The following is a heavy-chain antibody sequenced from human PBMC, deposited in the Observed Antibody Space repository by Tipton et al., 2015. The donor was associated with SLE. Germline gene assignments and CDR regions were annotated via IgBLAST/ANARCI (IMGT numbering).Heavy chain of an antibody. Sequence: TLSLTCTVSGGAISSDDYYWTWIRQHPGKGLEWIGHIVYRGNTHYNTSLKSRVTISVDPSKNHFSLKLNSVTAADTAVYFCARGGVGGYGYFDPWGQGTLVTVSS. D-gene: IGHD4-17*01. CDR3: ARGGVGGYGYFDP. CDR1: GGAISSDDYY. V-gene: IGHV4-31*03. J-gene: IGHJ4*02. CDR2: IVYRGNT.